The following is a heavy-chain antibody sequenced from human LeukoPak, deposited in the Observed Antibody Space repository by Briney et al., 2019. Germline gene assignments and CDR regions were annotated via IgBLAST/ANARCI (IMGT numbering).Heavy chain of an antibody. Sequence: GGSLRLSCAASGFTFSTYAMHWVRQAPGKGLEWVAVISYDGNNKYYADSVKGRFTISRDNSKNTLYLQMNSLRAEDTAVYYCAKDWTMVPSRYYYYYMDVWGKGTTVTVSS. CDR2: ISYDGNNK. CDR1: GFTFSTYA. CDR3: AKDWTMVPSRYYYYYMDV. J-gene: IGHJ6*03. V-gene: IGHV3-30-3*01. D-gene: IGHD4/OR15-4a*01.